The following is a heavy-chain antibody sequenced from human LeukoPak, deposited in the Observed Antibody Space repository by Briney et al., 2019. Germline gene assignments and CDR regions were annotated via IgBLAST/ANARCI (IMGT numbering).Heavy chain of an antibody. CDR2: ISGGGSSI. J-gene: IGHJ5*02. D-gene: IGHD2-21*01. Sequence: GGSVRLSCAASGFTFSSYVMNWAGQAPGKGLEWVSYISGGGSSIHYADSVKGRFTISRDNAKNLLYLQMDSLRAEDTAVYYCARDETPQYPIGCVFFYLWGQGTLFTVSS. CDR3: ARDETPQYPIGCVFFYL. V-gene: IGHV3-48*03. CDR1: GFTFSSYV.